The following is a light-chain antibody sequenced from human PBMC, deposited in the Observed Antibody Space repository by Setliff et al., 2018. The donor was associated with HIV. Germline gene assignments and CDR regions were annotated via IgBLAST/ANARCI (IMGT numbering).Light chain of an antibody. CDR1: SNDVGGYNY. CDR2: EVT. V-gene: IGLV2-14*01. CDR3: SSFGSSNTHV. J-gene: IGLJ1*01. Sequence: QSVLAQPASVSGSPGQSITISCTGTSNDVGGYNYVCWYQQHPGKAPKLMLYEVTNRPSGVSYRFSGSKSGNTASLTISGLQAEDEADYYCSSFGSSNTHVFGTGTKVTVL.